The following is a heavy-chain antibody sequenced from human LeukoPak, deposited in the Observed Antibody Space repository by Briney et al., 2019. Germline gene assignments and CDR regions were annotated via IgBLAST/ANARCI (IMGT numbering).Heavy chain of an antibody. D-gene: IGHD2/OR15-2a*01. CDR2: ISDIGSV. Sequence: SGTLSLTCTVSGGSISSYYWSWIRQPPGKGLEWIAYISDIGSVNYNPSLKSRVTISLDTSKNQFSLKLSSVTAADTAVYYCAGHHPRNTVDFWGQGTLVTVSS. CDR1: GGSISSYY. J-gene: IGHJ4*02. V-gene: IGHV4-59*08. CDR3: AGHHPRNTVDF.